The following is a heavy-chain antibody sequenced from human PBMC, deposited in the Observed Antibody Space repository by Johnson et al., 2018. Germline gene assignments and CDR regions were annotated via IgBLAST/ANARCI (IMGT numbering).Heavy chain of an antibody. CDR2: INHSGST. CDR1: GGSFSGYY. J-gene: IGHJ6*03. CDR3: AREVGVPADYYYYMDV. V-gene: IGHV4-34*01. Sequence: QVQLQQWGAGLLKPSETLSLTCAVYGGSFSGYYWSWIRQPPGKGLAWIGEINHSGSTNYNPSLKSRVTISVDTSKNQFSLKLSSVTAADPAVYCCAREVGVPADYYYYMDVWGKGPTVTVSS. D-gene: IGHD2-8*01.